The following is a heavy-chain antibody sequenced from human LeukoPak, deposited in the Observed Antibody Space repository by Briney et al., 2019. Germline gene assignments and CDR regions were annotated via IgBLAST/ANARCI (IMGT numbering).Heavy chain of an antibody. CDR2: IKQDGSEK. D-gene: IGHD2-2*01. CDR1: GFTFSSYW. J-gene: IGHJ4*02. CDR3: ATWHCSSTSCYRLGVDY. V-gene: IGHV3-7*01. Sequence: GGSLRLSCAASGFTFSSYWMSWVRQAPGKGLEWVANIKQDGSEKYYVDSVKGRFTISRDNAKNSLYLQMNSLRAEDTAVYYCATWHCSSTSCYRLGVDYWGQGTLVTVSS.